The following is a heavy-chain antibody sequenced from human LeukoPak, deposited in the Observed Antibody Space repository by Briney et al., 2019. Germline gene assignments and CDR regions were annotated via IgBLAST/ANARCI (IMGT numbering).Heavy chain of an antibody. D-gene: IGHD3-22*01. V-gene: IGHV1-18*01. CDR3: ARGYYDSSGYPTSRRVYYYYYMDV. CDR2: ISAYNGNT. Sequence: ASVKVSCKASGYTFTSYGISWVRQAPGQGLEWMGWISAYNGNTNYSQKIKGRVTMTTDNSTSTAYMEVRSLRSEDTAVYYCARGYYDSSGYPTSRRVYYYYYMDVWGKGTTVTISS. CDR1: GYTFTSYG. J-gene: IGHJ6*03.